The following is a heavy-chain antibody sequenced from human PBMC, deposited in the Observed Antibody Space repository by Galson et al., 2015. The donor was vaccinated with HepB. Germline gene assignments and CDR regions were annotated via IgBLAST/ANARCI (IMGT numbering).Heavy chain of an antibody. V-gene: IGHV3-30-3*01. CDR1: GFSSNNYA. J-gene: IGHJ6*03. CDR3: AKDSGYCSSASCYNFYYYMDV. CDR2: ISYDGSDR. D-gene: IGHD2-2*02. Sequence: LRLSCAASGFSSNNYALHWVRQAPGKGLEWVAMISYDGSDRFYADSVEGRFTVSRDNSKNTLYLQINSLRPEDTAVYYCAKDSGYCSSASCYNFYYYMDVWGEGTTVTVSS.